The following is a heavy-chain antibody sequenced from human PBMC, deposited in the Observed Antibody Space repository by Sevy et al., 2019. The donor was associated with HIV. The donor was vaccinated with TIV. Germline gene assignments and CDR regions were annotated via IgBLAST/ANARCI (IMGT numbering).Heavy chain of an antibody. V-gene: IGHV3-7*01. Sequence: GGSLRLSCAASGFSFSSFWMSWVRQSQGKGLEWVDNIKEDGSEKYYVDSVKGRFTISRDNAKNSLYLQMNSLRAEDTAVYYCAREGQWSHPGDYWGQGTLATVSS. CDR2: IKEDGSEK. J-gene: IGHJ4*02. D-gene: IGHD2-15*01. CDR1: GFSFSSFW. CDR3: AREGQWSHPGDY.